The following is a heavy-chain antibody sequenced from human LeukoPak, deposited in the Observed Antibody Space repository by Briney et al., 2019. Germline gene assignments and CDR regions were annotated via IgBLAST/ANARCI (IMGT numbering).Heavy chain of an antibody. CDR1: GFTFSSYG. CDR3: AKDHADAFDI. CDR2: IPYDGSNK. V-gene: IGHV3-30*18. Sequence: PGRSLRLSCAASGFTFSSYGMHWVRQAPGKGLEWVAVIPYDGSNKYYADSVKGRFTISRDNSKNTLYLQMNSLRAEDTAVYYCAKDHADAFDIWGQGTMVTVSS. J-gene: IGHJ3*02.